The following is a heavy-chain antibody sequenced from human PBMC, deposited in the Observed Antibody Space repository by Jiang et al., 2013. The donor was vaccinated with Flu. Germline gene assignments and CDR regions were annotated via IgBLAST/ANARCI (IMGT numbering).Heavy chain of an antibody. CDR2: IWFDGTFK. CDR1: GFSFSGYG. D-gene: IGHD5-24*01. V-gene: IGHV3-33*01. CDR3: ARLRDGYTMDCDS. J-gene: IGHJ4*02. Sequence: VQLVESGGGVVLPGRSLRLSCAASGFSFSGYGMHWVRQAPGKGLEWVALIWFDGTFKYYADSVKGRFTISRDNSKNTLYLQMNSLRAEDTAVYYCARLRDGYTMDCDSWGQGTLVTVSS.